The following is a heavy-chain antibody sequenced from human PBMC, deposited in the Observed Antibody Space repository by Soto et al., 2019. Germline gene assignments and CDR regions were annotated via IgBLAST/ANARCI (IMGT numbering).Heavy chain of an antibody. CDR2: IKSDGSGA. Sequence: EVQLVESGGDLVQPGGSLRLSCAASGFTFSSYWMHWVRQAPGKGLVWVSRIKSDGSGAIDADSVKGRFTVSRDNAKNTLYLLMNSLSTEDTAVYYCARGDGDYHDGNGYLGRHWGQATRVTVSS. CDR3: ARGDGDYHDGNGYLGRH. CDR1: GFTFSSYW. V-gene: IGHV3-74*01. J-gene: IGHJ4*02. D-gene: IGHD3-22*01.